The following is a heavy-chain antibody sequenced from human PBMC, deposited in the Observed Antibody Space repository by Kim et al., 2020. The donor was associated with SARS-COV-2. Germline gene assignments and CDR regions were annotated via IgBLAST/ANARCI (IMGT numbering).Heavy chain of an antibody. CDR3: AKNQRGYDILTGYYFTLNLDY. CDR1: GFTFSSYA. CDR2: ISGSGGST. V-gene: IGHV3-23*01. Sequence: GGSLRLSCAASGFTFSSYAISWVRQAPGKGLEWVSAISGSGGSTYYADSVKGRFTISRDNSKNTLYLQMNSLRAEDTAVYYCAKNQRGYDILTGYYFTLNLDYWGQGTLVTVSS. D-gene: IGHD3-9*01. J-gene: IGHJ4*02.